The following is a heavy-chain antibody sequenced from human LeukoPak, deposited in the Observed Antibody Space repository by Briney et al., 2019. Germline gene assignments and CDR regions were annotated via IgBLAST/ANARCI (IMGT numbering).Heavy chain of an antibody. V-gene: IGHV1-46*01. J-gene: IGHJ6*02. D-gene: IGHD3-10*01. CDR3: ARRGDYYGSGSYYAIYYYYGMDV. Sequence: ASVKVSCKASGYTLTSYYMHWVRQAPGQGLEWMGVINPSGGSTSYAQNFQGRVTMTRDTSTSTVYMELSSLRSEDTAVYYCARRGDYYGSGSYYAIYYYYGMDVWGQGTTVTVSS. CDR1: GYTLTSYY. CDR2: INPSGGST.